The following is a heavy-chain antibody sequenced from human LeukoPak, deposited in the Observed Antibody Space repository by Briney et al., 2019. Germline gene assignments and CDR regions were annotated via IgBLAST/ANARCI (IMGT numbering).Heavy chain of an antibody. V-gene: IGHV3-33*01. J-gene: IGHJ4*02. CDR2: IWHDGSSK. D-gene: IGHD2-15*01. Sequence: GTSLRLSFAASGFTFSTYGMHWVRQAPGKGLEWVAVIWHDGSSKYYADSVKGRFTISRDNSKNTLYLQMNSLRAEDTAVYYCARCSGASCSMYYFDYWGQGTLVTVSS. CDR1: GFTFSTYG. CDR3: ARCSGASCSMYYFDY.